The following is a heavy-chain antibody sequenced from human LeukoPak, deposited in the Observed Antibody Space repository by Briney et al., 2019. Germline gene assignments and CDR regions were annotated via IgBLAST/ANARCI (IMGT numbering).Heavy chain of an antibody. V-gene: IGHV1-69*06. J-gene: IGHJ4*02. CDR1: GGTFSSYA. CDR2: IIPIFGTA. CDR3: ARAADEGAAAPP. D-gene: IGHD6-13*01. Sequence: ASVKVSCKASGGTFSSYAISWVRQAPGQGLEWMGGIIPIFGTANYAQKFQGRVTITADKSTSTAYMELSSLRSEDTAVYYCARAADEGAAAPPWGQGTLVTVSS.